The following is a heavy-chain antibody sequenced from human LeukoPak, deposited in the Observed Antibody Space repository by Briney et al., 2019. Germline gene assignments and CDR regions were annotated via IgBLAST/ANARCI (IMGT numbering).Heavy chain of an antibody. CDR2: VNPSGGST. V-gene: IGHV1-46*01. Sequence: ASVKVSCKASGYTFTTYYIHWVRQAPGQGLEWMGIVNPSGGSTNYAQKFQGRVTMTRDTSTSTVYMELSSLRSEDTAVYYCARSTTRAYYFDYWGQGTLVTVSS. D-gene: IGHD1-7*01. CDR3: ARSTTRAYYFDY. CDR1: GYTFTTYY. J-gene: IGHJ4*02.